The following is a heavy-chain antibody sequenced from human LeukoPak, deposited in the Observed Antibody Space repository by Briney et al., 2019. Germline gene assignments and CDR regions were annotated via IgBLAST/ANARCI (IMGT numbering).Heavy chain of an antibody. CDR3: ARQPLETPFDY. Sequence: SETLSLTCAVYGGSFSGYYWGWIRQPPGKGLEWIGEINHSGSTNYNPSLKSRVTISVDTSKNQFSLKLSSVTAADTAVYYCARQPLETPFDYWGQGTLVTVSS. J-gene: IGHJ4*02. V-gene: IGHV4-34*01. CDR1: GGSFSGYY. D-gene: IGHD6-13*01. CDR2: INHSGST.